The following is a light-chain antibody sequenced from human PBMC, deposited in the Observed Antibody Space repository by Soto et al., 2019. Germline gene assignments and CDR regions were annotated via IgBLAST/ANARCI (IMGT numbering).Light chain of an antibody. CDR3: SSYAANNNVI. CDR1: SSDVGSYRF. CDR2: EVS. Sequence: QSVLTQPPSASGSPGQSVTISCTGTSSDVGSYRFVSWYQQHPGKAPKLLIYEVSKRPSGVPDRFSASTSGNTASLTVSGLQADDEADYYCSSYAANNNVIFGGGTKLTV. J-gene: IGLJ2*01. V-gene: IGLV2-8*01.